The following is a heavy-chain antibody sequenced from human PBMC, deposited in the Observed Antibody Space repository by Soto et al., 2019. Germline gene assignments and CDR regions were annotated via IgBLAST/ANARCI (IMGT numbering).Heavy chain of an antibody. D-gene: IGHD2-15*01. CDR2: INSDGSVS. CDR3: ARGDCVGGTCYSLAGSFYYYMDV. J-gene: IGHJ6*03. CDR1: GFTFSNYW. V-gene: IGHV3-74*02. Sequence: EVQLVESGGGLVQPGGSLRLSCAASGFTFSNYWMYWVRQAPGKGLEWVSRINSDGSVSSYADSVKGRLTISRDNVKNTLYLQMDSLRAEDTAVYYCARGDCVGGTCYSLAGSFYYYMDVGGKGTTVTVFS.